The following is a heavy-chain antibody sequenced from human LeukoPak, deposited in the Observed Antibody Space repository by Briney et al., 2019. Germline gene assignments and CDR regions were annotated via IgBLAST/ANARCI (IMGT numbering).Heavy chain of an antibody. CDR2: INQDGGEK. D-gene: IGHD1-14*01. CDR1: GFTFSSYW. J-gene: IGHJ4*02. Sequence: GGSLRLPCAASGFTFSSYWMTWVRQAPGKGLEWVANINQDGGEKYYVDSVKGRFTISRDNAKNSLYLQMSSLRAEDAAVYYCATDYHGYFDYWGQGTLVTVSS. V-gene: IGHV3-7*01. CDR3: ATDYHGYFDY.